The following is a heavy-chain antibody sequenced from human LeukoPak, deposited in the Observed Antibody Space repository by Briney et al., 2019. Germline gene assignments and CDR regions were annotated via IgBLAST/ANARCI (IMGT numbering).Heavy chain of an antibody. CDR1: GFTFSSCA. J-gene: IGHJ3*02. CDR3: AKAQVGAILHAFDI. CDR2: ITGSGGST. Sequence: GGSLRLSCAASGFTFSSCAMNWAPQAPGKGLEWVSAITGSGGSTYYADSVKGRFTISRDNSKNTLYLQMNSLRAEDTAVYYCAKAQVGAILHAFDIWGQGTMVTVSS. V-gene: IGHV3-23*01. D-gene: IGHD1-26*01.